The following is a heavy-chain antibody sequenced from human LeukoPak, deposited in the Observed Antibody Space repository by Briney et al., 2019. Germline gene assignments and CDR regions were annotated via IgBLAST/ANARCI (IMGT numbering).Heavy chain of an antibody. J-gene: IGHJ4*02. V-gene: IGHV3-7*01. D-gene: IGHD5-24*01. Sequence: PGGSLTLSCEASGFTFSGNWMSWVRQAPGKGLEWVASINPDASQKFYVDSVKGRFTISRDNTKYSLDPQMNSLGAEDTAMYYCAKLLGTATTYDSWGQGTRVTVSS. CDR3: AKLLGTATTYDS. CDR2: INPDASQK. CDR1: GFTFSGNW.